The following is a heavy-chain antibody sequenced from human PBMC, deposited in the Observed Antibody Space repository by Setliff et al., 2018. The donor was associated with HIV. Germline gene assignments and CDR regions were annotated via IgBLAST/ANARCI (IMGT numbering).Heavy chain of an antibody. V-gene: IGHV4-61*03. CDR3: AQLGMVDDFDY. CDR1: GDSVSSRSYY. D-gene: IGHD1-1*01. J-gene: IGHJ4*02. Sequence: SETLSLTCTVSGDSVSSRSYYWSWIRQPPGKGLEWIGYIDYSGSTNYNPSRKSRVTISVDTSKTHSSLKLRSVTAADTAVYYCAQLGMVDDFDYWGQGTLVTVSS. CDR2: IDYSGST.